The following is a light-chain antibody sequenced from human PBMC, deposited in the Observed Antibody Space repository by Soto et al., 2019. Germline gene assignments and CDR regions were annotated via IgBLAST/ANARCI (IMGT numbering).Light chain of an antibody. CDR1: SSDVGGYNY. J-gene: IGLJ2*01. Sequence: QSALTQPASVSGSPGQSVTISCIGTSSDVGGYNYVSWYQQHPGKAPKLMIYDVSNRPSGVSNRFSGSKSGNTASLTISGLQAEDEADYYCSSYTSSSTRVFGGGTTLTVL. V-gene: IGLV2-14*01. CDR2: DVS. CDR3: SSYTSSSTRV.